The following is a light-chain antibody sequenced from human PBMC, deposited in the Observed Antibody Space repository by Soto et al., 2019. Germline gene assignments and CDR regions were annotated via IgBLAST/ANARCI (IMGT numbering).Light chain of an antibody. CDR2: GAS. J-gene: IGKJ1*01. Sequence: DIVLTQSPGTLSLSLGERASLSCRASQSVSANYLAWYQQKPGQAPRLLISGASSRDTGIPDRFSGSGSGTDFTLTISRLEPEDFAVYYCQQYGGSPWTFGQGTKVDIK. CDR1: QSVSANY. CDR3: QQYGGSPWT. V-gene: IGKV3-20*01.